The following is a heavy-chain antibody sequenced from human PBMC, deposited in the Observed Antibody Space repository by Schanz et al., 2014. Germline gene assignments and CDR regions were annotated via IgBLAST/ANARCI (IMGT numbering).Heavy chain of an antibody. V-gene: IGHV3-74*01. CDR2: LNFDETYT. J-gene: IGHJ4*02. CDR3: ARGGADSAMAHEH. Sequence: EVQLVESGGELIQPGGSLRLSCEASGFTFSRYWMHWVRQAPGKGLEWVSRLNFDETYTSYADSVKGRFTISRDNAKNTVYLQMTSLRVEDTAVYYCARGGADSAMAHEHWGRGTLVTVSS. CDR1: GFTFSRYW. D-gene: IGHD5-18*01.